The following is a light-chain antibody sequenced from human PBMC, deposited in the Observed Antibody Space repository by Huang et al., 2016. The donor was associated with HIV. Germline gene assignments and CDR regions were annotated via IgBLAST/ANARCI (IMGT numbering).Light chain of an antibody. J-gene: IGKJ2*01. V-gene: IGKV1-39*01. CDR3: LQSYSMFRT. CDR2: TAS. Sequence: EIQMTQSPSSLSASVGDTVTITCRASQNIDIYLNWYQQRPGKAPKLLIYTASSLQTGVQSRFSGSGSGTDFTLTIDSLQPEDFATYYCLQSYSMFRTFGQGTKLDFK. CDR1: QNIDIY.